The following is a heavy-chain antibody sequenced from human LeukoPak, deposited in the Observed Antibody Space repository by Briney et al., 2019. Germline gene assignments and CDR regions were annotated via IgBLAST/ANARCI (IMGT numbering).Heavy chain of an antibody. CDR2: IYYSGST. J-gene: IGHJ3*02. Sequence: SETLSLTCTVSGGSIISSSYYWGWIRQPPGKGLEWIGSIYYSGSTYYNPSLKSRVTISVDTSKNQFSLKLSSVTAADTAVYYCARVGSDAFDIWGQGTMVTVSS. CDR3: ARVGSDAFDI. V-gene: IGHV4-39*07. D-gene: IGHD3-10*01. CDR1: GGSIISSSYY.